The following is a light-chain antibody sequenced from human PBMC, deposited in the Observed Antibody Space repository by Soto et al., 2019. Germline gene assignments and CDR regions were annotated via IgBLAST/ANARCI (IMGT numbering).Light chain of an antibody. CDR2: GAS. CDR3: QQYGSSPLYT. Sequence: EIVVTQSPGPLSLSPGERATLSCRASQSVSSSYLAWYQQKPGQAPMLLIYGASTRATGIPDRFSGSGSGTDFTLTISRLEPEDFAVYYCQQYGSSPLYTFGQGTKLEIK. J-gene: IGKJ2*01. V-gene: IGKV3-20*01. CDR1: QSVSSSY.